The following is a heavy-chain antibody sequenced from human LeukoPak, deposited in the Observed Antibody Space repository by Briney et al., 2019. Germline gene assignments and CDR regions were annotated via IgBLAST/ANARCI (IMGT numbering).Heavy chain of an antibody. V-gene: IGHV4-59*02. D-gene: IGHD1-26*01. J-gene: IGHJ4*02. CDR1: GGPVTEYY. CDR2: AYHTGST. Sequence: PSETLSLTCSVSGGPVTEYYWSWIRQPPGKGLEWIGYAYHTGSTNYSPSLKSRATMSVDASRNQFSLKLVSVTAADTAVYYCARDRGSTGYYYLDSWGQGILVTVSS. CDR3: ARDRGSTGYYYLDS.